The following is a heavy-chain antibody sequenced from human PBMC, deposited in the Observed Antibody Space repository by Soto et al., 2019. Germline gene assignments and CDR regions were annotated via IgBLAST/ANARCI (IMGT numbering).Heavy chain of an antibody. CDR3: ARGGVWFGELLSGKSRPSGTSTRLWWFDP. D-gene: IGHD3-10*01. CDR1: GGSFSGYY. Sequence: SETLSLTCAVYGGSFSGYYWSWIRQPPGKGLEWIGEINHSGSTNYNPSLKSRVTISVDTSKNQFSLKLSSVTAADTAVYYCARGGVWFGELLSGKSRPSGTSTRLWWFDPWGQGTLVTVSS. CDR2: INHSGST. V-gene: IGHV4-34*01. J-gene: IGHJ5*02.